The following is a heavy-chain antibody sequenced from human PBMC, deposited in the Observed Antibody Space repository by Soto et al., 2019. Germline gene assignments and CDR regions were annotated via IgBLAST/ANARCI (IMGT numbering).Heavy chain of an antibody. Sequence: GGSLRLSCTASGFTLQNYAMAWVRQAPGKGLEWVSTLIGGHYGTAYSYSVKGRFTVSRDNSKNCLYLQMNSLGVEDTAMYFCAKGKSTGDIDWFDPWGQGSLVTVS. CDR1: GFTLQNYA. CDR3: AKGKSTGDIDWFDP. V-gene: IGHV3-23*01. CDR2: LIGGHYGT. D-gene: IGHD3-10*01. J-gene: IGHJ5*02.